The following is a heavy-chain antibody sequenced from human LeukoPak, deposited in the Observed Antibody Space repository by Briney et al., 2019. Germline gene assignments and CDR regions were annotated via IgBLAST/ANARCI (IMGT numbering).Heavy chain of an antibody. J-gene: IGHJ6*02. V-gene: IGHV4-31*03. Sequence: SETLSLTCTVSGGSISSGGYYWSWIRQHPGKRLEWIGYIYYSGSTYYNPSLKSRLTISVDTSKNQFSLKLSSVTAADTAVYYCARDSSGYYSPFGVWGQGTTVTVSS. D-gene: IGHD3-22*01. CDR3: ARDSSGYYSPFGV. CDR1: GGSISSGGYY. CDR2: IYYSGST.